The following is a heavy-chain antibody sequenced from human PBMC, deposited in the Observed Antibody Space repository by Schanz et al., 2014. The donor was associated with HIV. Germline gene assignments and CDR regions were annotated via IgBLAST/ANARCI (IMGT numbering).Heavy chain of an antibody. CDR2: MSYDGFSK. J-gene: IGHJ6*02. CDR1: GVTFSSYA. CDR3: AVTFIVVGSLATNGMDV. Sequence: VQMLESGGGLVQPGGSLRLSCADSGVTFSSYAMTWVRQPPGMGLEWVAAMSYDGFSKYYADSVKGRFSISRDNSKKTLHLQMNSLRPEDTAVYYCAVTFIVVGSLATNGMDVWGQGTTVTVSS. D-gene: IGHD3-22*01. V-gene: IGHV3-30-3*01.